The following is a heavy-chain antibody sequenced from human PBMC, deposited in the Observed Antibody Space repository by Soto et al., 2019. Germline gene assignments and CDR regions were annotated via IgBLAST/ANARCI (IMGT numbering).Heavy chain of an antibody. Sequence: QVQLQESGPGLVKPSETLSLTCAVSGDSISSYYCVWIRQPPGKGLESIGYLYYGRSANYNPSLKRRVTLSVDTSTNQCSLTLSSMTAADTAVYYCALRSMAVVPEYWGQGTLVTVSS. CDR3: ALRSMAVVPEY. D-gene: IGHD3-22*01. CDR2: LYYGRSA. CDR1: GDSISSYY. J-gene: IGHJ4*02. V-gene: IGHV4-59*01.